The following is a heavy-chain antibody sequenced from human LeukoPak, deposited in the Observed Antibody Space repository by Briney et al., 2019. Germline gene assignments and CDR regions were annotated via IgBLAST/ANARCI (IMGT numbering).Heavy chain of an antibody. Sequence: PGGSLRLSCAASGFTFSRYAMSWVRQAPGKGLEWVSAISGIADRTYYADSVRGRVTISRDNSKKTLYLQMARLRAEDTAVYYCAKESPYKIIGIEYYFDHWGQGTLVTVSS. D-gene: IGHD1-26*01. CDR3: AKESPYKIIGIEYYFDH. CDR2: ISGIADRT. J-gene: IGHJ4*02. V-gene: IGHV3-23*01. CDR1: GFTFSRYA.